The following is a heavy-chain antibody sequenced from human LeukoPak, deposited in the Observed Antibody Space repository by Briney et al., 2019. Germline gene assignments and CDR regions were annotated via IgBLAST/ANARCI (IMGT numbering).Heavy chain of an antibody. V-gene: IGHV3-43*02. CDR3: AKDMHRYYDTTGTNADFDY. J-gene: IGHJ4*02. Sequence: GGSLRLSCAASGFTFDDYAMHWVRQAPGKGLQWASLISGDGDSIYYADSVKGRFTISRDNSKNSLYLQMNSLRTEDTALYYCAKDMHRYYDTTGTNADFDYWGQGTLVTVSS. CDR2: ISGDGDSI. CDR1: GFTFDDYA. D-gene: IGHD3-22*01.